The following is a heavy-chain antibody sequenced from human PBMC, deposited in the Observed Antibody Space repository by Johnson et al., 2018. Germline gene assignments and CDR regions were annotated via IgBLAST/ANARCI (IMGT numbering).Heavy chain of an antibody. CDR1: GFPFIRND. V-gene: IGHV3-48*02. CDR2: IGRVSRTI. CDR3: ARDTGGGMDV. J-gene: IGHJ6*02. Sequence: VQLVQSGGVLVQPGGSLRLSCVASGFPFIRNDMNWVRQAPGRGLEWVSFIGRVSRTIYYADSVKGRFTISRDNAATSLYLQMNSLRDEDTAVYYCARDTGGGMDVWGQGTTVTVSS. D-gene: IGHD3-10*01.